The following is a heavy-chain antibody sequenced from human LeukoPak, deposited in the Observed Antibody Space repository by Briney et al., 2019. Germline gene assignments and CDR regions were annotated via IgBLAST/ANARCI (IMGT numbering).Heavy chain of an antibody. J-gene: IGHJ4*02. CDR1: GLTFSSYA. D-gene: IGHD3-22*01. CDR3: AKVRGSSGYSYYFDY. V-gene: IGHV3-23*01. Sequence: GGSLRLSCAASGLTFSSYAMTWVRQAPGKRLEWVSTLSGSGGSTYYADSVKGRFTISRDNSKNTLYLHMSSLRAEDTAVYYCAKVRGSSGYSYYFDYWGQGTLVTVSS. CDR2: LSGSGGST.